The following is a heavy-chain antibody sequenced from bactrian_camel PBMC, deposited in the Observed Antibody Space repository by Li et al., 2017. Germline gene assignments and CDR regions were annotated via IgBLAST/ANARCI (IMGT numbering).Heavy chain of an antibody. Sequence: HVQLVESGGGSAQAGGSLKLSCAYSGYSTTTRYMGWFRQAPGKEREGVAAFDSNGSASVADSVKGRFTISKDNAKKTVDLQMNSLKPEDTALYFCAADCPSTRASLKVVVTALDFGRWGRGTQVTVS. J-gene: IGHJ6*01. CDR2: FDSNGSA. V-gene: IGHV3S53*01. D-gene: IGHD2*01. CDR1: GYSTTTRY. CDR3: AADCPSTRASLKVVVTALDFGR.